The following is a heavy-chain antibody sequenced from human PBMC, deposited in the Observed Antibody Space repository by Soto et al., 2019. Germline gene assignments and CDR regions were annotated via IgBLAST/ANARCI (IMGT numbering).Heavy chain of an antibody. CDR3: TTDSLFTGVLVRFDF. Sequence: EVRLVESGGSLVEPGGSLRLSCAASGFTLSNAWINWVRHAPGKGLEWVGRIRSKTSGGTTDFAAPVKGRFAISRDDSKDMVYLQMNSLRTEDTAVYYCTTDSLFTGVLVRFDFWGHGTLVTVSS. D-gene: IGHD2-8*02. J-gene: IGHJ4*01. CDR2: IRSKTSGGTT. CDR1: GFTLSNAW. V-gene: IGHV3-15*07.